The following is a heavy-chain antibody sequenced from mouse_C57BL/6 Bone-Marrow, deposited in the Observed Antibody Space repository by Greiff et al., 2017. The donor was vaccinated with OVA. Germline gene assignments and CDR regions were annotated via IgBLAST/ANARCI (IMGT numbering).Heavy chain of an antibody. V-gene: IGHV7-3*01. Sequence: EVMLVESGGGLVQPGGSLSLSCAASGFTFTDYYMSWVRQPPGKALEWLGFIRNKANGYTTEYSASVKGRFTISRDNSQSILYLQRNALRAEDSATYYCARSSSNWAWFAYWGQGTLVTVSA. CDR3: ARSSSNWAWFAY. CDR1: GFTFTDYY. CDR2: IRNKANGYTT. J-gene: IGHJ3*01. D-gene: IGHD4-1*01.